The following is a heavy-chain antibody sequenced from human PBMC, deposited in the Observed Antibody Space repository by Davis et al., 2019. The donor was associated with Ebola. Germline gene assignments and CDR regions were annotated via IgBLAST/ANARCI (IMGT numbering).Heavy chain of an antibody. CDR1: GFTFSSYG. Sequence: GESLKISCAASGFTFSSYGMHWVRQAPGKGLEWVAVIWYDGSNKYYADSVKGRFTISRDNAKNSLYLQMNSLRDEDTAVYYCARARGAAGLIHRYYFDYWGQGTLVTVSS. J-gene: IGHJ4*02. CDR2: IWYDGSNK. D-gene: IGHD6-13*01. CDR3: ARARGAAGLIHRYYFDY. V-gene: IGHV3-33*01.